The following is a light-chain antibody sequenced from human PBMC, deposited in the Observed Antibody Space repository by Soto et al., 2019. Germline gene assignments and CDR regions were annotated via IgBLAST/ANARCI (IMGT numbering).Light chain of an antibody. V-gene: IGKV1-39*01. CDR1: QSLSSY. CDR3: QPSYSTPFT. CDR2: AAS. J-gene: IGKJ5*01. Sequence: DIQMTQSPSSLSASVGDRVTITCRASQSLSSYLNWYQQKPGKAPKLLIYAASSLQSGVPSRFSGSGSGTDFTLTISSLQPEDFATYYCQPSYSTPFTFGQGTRLEIK.